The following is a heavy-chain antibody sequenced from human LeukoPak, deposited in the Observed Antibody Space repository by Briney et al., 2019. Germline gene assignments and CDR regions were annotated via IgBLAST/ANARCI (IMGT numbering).Heavy chain of an antibody. Sequence: LTGGSLRLSCAASGFTFSSYAMSWVRQAPGKGLEWVSAISGSGGSTYYADSVKGRFTISRDNSKNTLYLQMNSLRAEDTAVYYCAKGGYSSGSLGELWGQGTMVTVSS. V-gene: IGHV3-23*01. J-gene: IGHJ3*01. CDR2: ISGSGGST. CDR1: GFTFSSYA. CDR3: AKGGYSSGSLGEL. D-gene: IGHD6-19*01.